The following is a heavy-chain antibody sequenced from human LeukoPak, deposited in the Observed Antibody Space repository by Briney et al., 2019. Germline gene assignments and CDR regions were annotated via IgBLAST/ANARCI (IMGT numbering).Heavy chain of an antibody. CDR1: GGSISSSAYY. V-gene: IGHV4-39*01. CDR3: ARHEYSGSYYGLSWFDP. CDR2: IYYSGST. J-gene: IGHJ5*02. D-gene: IGHD1-26*01. Sequence: SETLSLTCTVSGGSISSSAYYWGWIRQPPGKGLEWIASIYYSGSTYYNPSLKSRVTISVDTSKNQLSLKRSSLTAADTAVYYCARHEYSGSYYGLSWFDPWGQGTLVTVSS.